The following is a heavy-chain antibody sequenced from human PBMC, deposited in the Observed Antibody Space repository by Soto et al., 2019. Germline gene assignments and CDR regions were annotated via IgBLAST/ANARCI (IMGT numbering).Heavy chain of an antibody. J-gene: IGHJ4*02. D-gene: IGHD6-13*01. CDR1: GGSISSYY. Sequence: SETLSLTCTVSGGSISSYYWSWIRQPPGKGLEWIGYIYYSGSTNYNPSLKSRVTISVDTSKNQFSLKLSSVTAADTAVYYCASYSSSWYEMAFDYWGQGTLVTVSS. CDR3: ASYSSSWYEMAFDY. V-gene: IGHV4-59*01. CDR2: IYYSGST.